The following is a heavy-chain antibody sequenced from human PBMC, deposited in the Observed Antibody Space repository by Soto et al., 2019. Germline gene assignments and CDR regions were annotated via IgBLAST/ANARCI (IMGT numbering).Heavy chain of an antibody. Sequence: PGGSLRLSCAASGFTFSSYAMSWVRQAPGKGLEWVSAISGSGGSKYYADSVKGRFTISRDNSKNTLYLQMNSLRAEDTAVYYCAKGQHEMIGTGDNVARYYYDGMDVWGQGTTVTVSS. J-gene: IGHJ6*02. CDR1: GFTFSSYA. CDR3: AKGQHEMIGTGDNVARYYYDGMDV. D-gene: IGHD3-22*01. CDR2: ISGSGGSK. V-gene: IGHV3-23*01.